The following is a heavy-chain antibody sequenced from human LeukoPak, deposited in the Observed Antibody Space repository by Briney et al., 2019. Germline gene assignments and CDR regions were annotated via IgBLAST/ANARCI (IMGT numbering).Heavy chain of an antibody. CDR2: ISSSSSYI. J-gene: IGHJ4*02. D-gene: IGHD6-13*01. Sequence: GGSLRLSCAASGFTFSSYSMSWVRQAPGKGLEWVSSISSSSSYIYYADSVKGRFTISRDNAKNSLYLQMNSLRAEDTAVYYCAREAYSSSPYFDYWGQGTLVTVSS. CDR3: AREAYSSSPYFDY. CDR1: GFTFSSYS. V-gene: IGHV3-21*01.